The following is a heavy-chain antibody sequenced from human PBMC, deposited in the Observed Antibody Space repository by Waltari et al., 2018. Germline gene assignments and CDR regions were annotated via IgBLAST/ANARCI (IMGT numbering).Heavy chain of an antibody. CDR1: GGSISSSSYY. J-gene: IGHJ4*02. Sequence: QLQLQESGPGLVKPSETLSLNCTVSGGSISSSSYYWGWIRQAPGKGLEWIGSIYYSGSTYYNPSLKSRVTISVDTSKNQFSLKLSSVTAADTAVYYCARERVKAVAGTSFDYWGQGTLVTVSS. D-gene: IGHD6-19*01. CDR3: ARERVKAVAGTSFDY. V-gene: IGHV4-39*07. CDR2: IYYSGST.